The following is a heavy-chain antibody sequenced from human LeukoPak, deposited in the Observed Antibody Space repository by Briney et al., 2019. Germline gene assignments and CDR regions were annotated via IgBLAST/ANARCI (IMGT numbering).Heavy chain of an antibody. D-gene: IGHD2-2*01. CDR2: INHSGST. V-gene: IGHV4-34*01. J-gene: IGHJ4*02. Sequence: SETLSLTCAVYGGSFSGYYWSWIRQPPGKGLEWIGEINHSGSTNYNPSLKSRVTISVDTSKNQFSLKLSSVTAADTAVYCCARRRRGVVVVPAATFDYWGQGTLVTVSS. CDR3: ARRRRGVVVVPAATFDY. CDR1: GGSFSGYY.